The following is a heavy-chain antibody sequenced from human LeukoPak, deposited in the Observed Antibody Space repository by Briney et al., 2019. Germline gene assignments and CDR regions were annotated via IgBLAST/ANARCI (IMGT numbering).Heavy chain of an antibody. CDR3: AKGQVGATPFDY. V-gene: IGHV3-64*01. CDR1: GFTFSSYA. J-gene: IGHJ4*02. Sequence: GGSLRLSCAASGFTFSSYAMHWVRQAPGKGLEHVSAISSNGGSTYYANSVKGRFTISRDNSKNTLYLQMNSLRAEDTAVYYCAKGQVGATPFDYWGQGTLSPSPQ. CDR2: ISSNGGST. D-gene: IGHD1-26*01.